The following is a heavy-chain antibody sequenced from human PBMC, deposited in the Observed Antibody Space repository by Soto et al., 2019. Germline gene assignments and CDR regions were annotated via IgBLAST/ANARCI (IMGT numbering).Heavy chain of an antibody. CDR1: GGSISSYY. V-gene: IGHV4-59*01. J-gene: IGHJ6*03. CDR3: AREIVVPAAYDYYYMDV. D-gene: IGHD2-2*01. Sequence: SETLSLTCTVSGGSISSYYWSWIRQPQGKGLEWIGYIYYSGSTNYNPSLKSRVTISVDTSKNQFSLKLSSVTAADTAVYYCAREIVVPAAYDYYYMDVWGKGTTVTGTS. CDR2: IYYSGST.